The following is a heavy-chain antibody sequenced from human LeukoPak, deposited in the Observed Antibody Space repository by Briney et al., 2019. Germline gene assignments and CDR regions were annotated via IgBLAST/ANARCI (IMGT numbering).Heavy chain of an antibody. CDR2: ISYDGSNK. J-gene: IGHJ6*03. CDR3: AREGPYSSFFSYYYYYMDV. V-gene: IGHV3-30*04. CDR1: GFTFSSYA. D-gene: IGHD6-6*01. Sequence: PGRSLRLSCAASGFTFSSYAMHWVRQAPGKGLEWVAVISYDGSNKYYADSVKGRFTISRDNSKNTLYLQMNSLRAEDTAVYYCAREGPYSSFFSYYYYYMDVWGKGTTVTVSS.